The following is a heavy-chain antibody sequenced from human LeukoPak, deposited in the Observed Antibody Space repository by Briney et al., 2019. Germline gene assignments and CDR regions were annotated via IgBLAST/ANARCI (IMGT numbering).Heavy chain of an antibody. J-gene: IGHJ4*02. Sequence: ASVKVSCKASGYTFTSYYMHWVRQAPGQGLEWMGIINPSGGSTSYAQKFRGRVTMTRDTSTSTVYMELSSLRSEDTAVYYCARDGPPAPYFFDIWGQGTLVTVSS. CDR3: ARDGPPAPYFFDI. V-gene: IGHV1-46*01. CDR1: GYTFTSYY. CDR2: INPSGGST.